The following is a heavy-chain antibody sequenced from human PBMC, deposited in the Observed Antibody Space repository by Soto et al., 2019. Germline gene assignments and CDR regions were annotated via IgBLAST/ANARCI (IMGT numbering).Heavy chain of an antibody. J-gene: IGHJ4*02. CDR2: ISGSGGST. CDR1: GFTSSSYA. Sequence: GGSLRLSCAASGFTSSSYAMSWVRQAPGKWLEWVSAISGSGGSTYYADSVKGRFTISRDNSKNTLYLQMNSLRAEDTAVYYCAKESGPISSSCYFDYWGQGXLVTVYS. CDR3: AKESGPISSSCYFDY. V-gene: IGHV3-23*01. D-gene: IGHD6-6*01.